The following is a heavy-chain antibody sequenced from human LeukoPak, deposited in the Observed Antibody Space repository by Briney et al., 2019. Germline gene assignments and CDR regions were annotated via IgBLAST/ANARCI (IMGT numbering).Heavy chain of an antibody. D-gene: IGHD6-13*01. V-gene: IGHV1-2*02. CDR2: INPNSGGT. CDR1: GYTFTGYY. J-gene: IGHJ4*02. Sequence: GASVKVSCKASGYTFTGYYMHWVRQAPGQGLEWMGWINPNSGGTNYAQKFQGRVTMTRDTSISTAYMELSRLRSDDTAVYYCARDWFRSSSWYFDYWGQGTLVTVSS. CDR3: ARDWFRSSSWYFDY.